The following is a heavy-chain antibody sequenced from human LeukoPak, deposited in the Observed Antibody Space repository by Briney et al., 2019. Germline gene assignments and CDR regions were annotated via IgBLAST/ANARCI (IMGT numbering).Heavy chain of an antibody. D-gene: IGHD6-19*01. CDR1: GFTFSSYS. V-gene: IGHV3-48*01. Sequence: PGGSLRLSCAASGFTFSSYSMNWVRQAPGKGLEWLSYISSGSNSIYYADSAKGRFTISRDNAKNSVYLQMNSLRAEDTAVYYCARDRDNVAGTRGYFDYWGQGTLVTVSS. CDR2: ISSGSNSI. J-gene: IGHJ4*02. CDR3: ARDRDNVAGTRGYFDY.